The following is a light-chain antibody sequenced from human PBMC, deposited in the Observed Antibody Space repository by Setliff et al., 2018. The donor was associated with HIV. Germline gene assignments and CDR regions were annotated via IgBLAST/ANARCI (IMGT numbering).Light chain of an antibody. J-gene: IGLJ2*01. CDR3: CSYVSSSTFPVL. CDR2: EGS. CDR1: SSDVGSYNL. Sequence: QSALAQPASVSGSPGQLITISCTGTSSDVGSYNLVSWYQQHPGKAPKLMIYEGSKRPSGVSNRFSASKSGNTASLTISGLQSEDEGDYYCCSYVSSSTFPVLFGGGTKVTVL. V-gene: IGLV2-23*03.